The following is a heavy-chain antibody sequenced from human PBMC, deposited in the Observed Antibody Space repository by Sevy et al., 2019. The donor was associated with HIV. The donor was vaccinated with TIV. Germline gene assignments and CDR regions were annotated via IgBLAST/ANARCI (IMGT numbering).Heavy chain of an antibody. CDR1: GKTLTQLS. D-gene: IGHD3-22*01. CDR2: YDPEDDKR. Sequence: ASVKVSCKVSGKTLTQLSMHWVRQAPGKGLEWMGSYDPEDDKRIYAQKFQGRVTMTEDTSTDTAYMELRILRSEDTAVYYCATTKDYYENSGSPFDYWGQGTLVTVSS. V-gene: IGHV1-24*01. J-gene: IGHJ4*02. CDR3: ATTKDYYENSGSPFDY.